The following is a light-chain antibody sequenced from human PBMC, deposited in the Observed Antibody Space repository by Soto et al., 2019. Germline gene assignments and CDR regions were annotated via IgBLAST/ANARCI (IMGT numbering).Light chain of an antibody. CDR1: SSDVGAYHS. V-gene: IGLV2-14*03. CDR3: SPFTDTGTVM. Sequence: QSALTQPASVSGSPGQSFTIPCTGSSSDVGAYHSVSWYQQHPGKAPKLIIFDVSNRPSGVSNPFSGSKSGNTASLTNSGPQAEDEADYYCSPFTDTGTVMFGGGTKVTVL. J-gene: IGLJ3*02. CDR2: DVS.